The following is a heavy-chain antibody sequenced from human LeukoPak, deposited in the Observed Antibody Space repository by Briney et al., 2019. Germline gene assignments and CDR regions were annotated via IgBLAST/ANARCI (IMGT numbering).Heavy chain of an antibody. Sequence: ASVKVSCKASGYTFTSYGISWVRQAPGQGLEWMGWISAYNGNTNYAQKLQGRVTMTTVTSTSTAYMELRSLRSDDTAVYYCARDMGRVGATEWGVDYWGQGTLVTVSS. CDR3: ARDMGRVGATEWGVDY. D-gene: IGHD1-26*01. CDR2: ISAYNGNT. J-gene: IGHJ4*02. V-gene: IGHV1-18*01. CDR1: GYTFTSYG.